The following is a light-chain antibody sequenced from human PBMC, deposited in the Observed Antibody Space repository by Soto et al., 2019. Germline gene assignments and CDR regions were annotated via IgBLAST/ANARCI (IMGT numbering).Light chain of an antibody. Sequence: EIVLTQSPATLSLSPGERATLYCRASQSVSSYLAWYQQKPGQAPRLLIYGASNRATGIPDRFSGSGSGTDFTLTISRLEPEDFAVYYCQQYGSSPGTFGQGTKVDI. CDR2: GAS. CDR1: QSVSSY. J-gene: IGKJ1*01. V-gene: IGKV3-20*01. CDR3: QQYGSSPGT.